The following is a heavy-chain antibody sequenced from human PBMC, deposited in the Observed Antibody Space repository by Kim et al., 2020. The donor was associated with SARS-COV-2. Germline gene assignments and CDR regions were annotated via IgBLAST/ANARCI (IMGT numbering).Heavy chain of an antibody. CDR1: GFTFSDYY. Sequence: LSLTCAASGFTFSDYYMSWIRQAPGKGLEWVSYISSSGSNMYYADSVQGRFTISRDNAKISLFLQMNSLRAEDTAVYYCARDRGAVVGEYFDYWGQGTLVTVSS. J-gene: IGHJ4*02. CDR2: ISSSGSNM. V-gene: IGHV3-11*01. D-gene: IGHD6-19*01. CDR3: ARDRGAVVGEYFDY.